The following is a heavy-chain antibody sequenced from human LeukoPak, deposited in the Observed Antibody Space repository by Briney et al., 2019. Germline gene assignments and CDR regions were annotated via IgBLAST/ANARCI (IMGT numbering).Heavy chain of an antibody. CDR1: GGSISSYY. CDR2: IYYIGST. D-gene: IGHD6-13*01. J-gene: IGHJ5*02. V-gene: IGHV4-59*08. CDR3: ARPKAAAGADWFDP. Sequence: SETLSLTCTVSGGSISSYYWSWIRQPPGKGLEWIGYIYYIGSTNYNPSLQSRVTISVDTSKNQFFLKLSSVTAADTAVYYCARPKAAAGADWFDPWGQGTLVTVSS.